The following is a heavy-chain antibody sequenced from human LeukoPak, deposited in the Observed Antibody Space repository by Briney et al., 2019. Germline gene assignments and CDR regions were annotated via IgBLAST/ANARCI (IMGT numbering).Heavy chain of an antibody. V-gene: IGHV4-59*01. D-gene: IGHD4-23*01. CDR1: GRSISSYY. J-gene: IGHJ6*03. CDR2: IYYSGST. Sequence: SETLSLTCTVSGRSISSYYWSWIRQPPGKGLEWIGYIYYSGSTNYNPSLQSRVTISVDTSKNQFSLKLSSVTAADTAVYYCARDWLGGVPYGGSSGGRGWNYMDVWGKGTTVTVSS. CDR3: ARDWLGGVPYGGSSGGRGWNYMDV.